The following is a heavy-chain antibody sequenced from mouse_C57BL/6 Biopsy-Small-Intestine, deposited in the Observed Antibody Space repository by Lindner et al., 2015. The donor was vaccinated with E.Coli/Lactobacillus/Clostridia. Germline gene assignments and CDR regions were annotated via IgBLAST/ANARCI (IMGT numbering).Heavy chain of an antibody. Sequence: SVKVSCKASGYTFNGYYIHWVRQAPGQGLEWMGRIHSNSGDTYYSQKFQGRVTMTRDTSISTAYMEVIRLTSDDTVVYYCAREGTYGEGLDYWGQGTLVTVSS. J-gene: IGHJ4*01. V-gene: IGHV1S130*01. CDR3: AREGTYGEGLDY. CDR2: IHSNSGDT. CDR1: GYTFNGYY. D-gene: IGHD1-1*01.